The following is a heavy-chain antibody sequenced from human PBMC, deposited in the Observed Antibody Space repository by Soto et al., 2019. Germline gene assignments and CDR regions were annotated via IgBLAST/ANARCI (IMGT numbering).Heavy chain of an antibody. Sequence: ASVKVSCKASGYTFTGYYMHWVRQAPGQGLEWMGWINPNSGGTNYAQKFQGWVTMTRDTSISTACMELSRLRSDDTAVYYCAREMAYCSGGSCYGRSDAFDIWGQGTMVTVSS. V-gene: IGHV1-2*04. CDR2: INPNSGGT. CDR3: AREMAYCSGGSCYGRSDAFDI. CDR1: GYTFTGYY. J-gene: IGHJ3*02. D-gene: IGHD2-15*01.